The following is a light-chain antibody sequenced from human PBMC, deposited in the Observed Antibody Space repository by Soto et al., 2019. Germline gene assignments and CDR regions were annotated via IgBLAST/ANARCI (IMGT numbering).Light chain of an antibody. CDR2: GAS. Sequence: EIVLTQSPGTLSLSPGERATLSCRASQSVSSSYLAWYQQQHGQAPRLLIYGASSRATGIPDRFSGSGSGTDFTLTISRLEPEDFAVYYCQQYGSSPLTFGGGTKVEIK. V-gene: IGKV3-20*01. CDR1: QSVSSSY. J-gene: IGKJ4*01. CDR3: QQYGSSPLT.